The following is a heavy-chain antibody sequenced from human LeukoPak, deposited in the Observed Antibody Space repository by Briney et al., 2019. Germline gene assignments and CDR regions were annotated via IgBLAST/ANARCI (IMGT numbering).Heavy chain of an antibody. V-gene: IGHV3-23*01. J-gene: IGHJ4*02. Sequence: GGSLRLSCAASGFTFSSYAMSWVRQAPGKGLEWVSIIGVSRGSTLYTDSVKGRFTISRDNSKNTVFLQMNSLRAEDTAVYYCVRGHTTATYYFDYWGQGTLVTVSS. CDR3: VRGHTTATYYFDY. D-gene: IGHD1-1*01. CDR1: GFTFSSYA. CDR2: IGVSRGST.